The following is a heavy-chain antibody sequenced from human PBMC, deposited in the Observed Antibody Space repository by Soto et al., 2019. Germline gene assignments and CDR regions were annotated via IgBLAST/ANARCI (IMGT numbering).Heavy chain of an antibody. V-gene: IGHV4-34*01. CDR2: INHSGST. Sequence: QVQLQQWGAGLLKPSETLSLTCAVYGGSFSGYYWSWIRQPPGKGLEWSGEINHSGSTNYNPSLKSRVTITVDTSKIQFPLKLSSVTAADKAVYYCARAGEQWLVHWFDPWGQGTLVTVSS. CDR3: ARAGEQWLVHWFDP. J-gene: IGHJ5*02. CDR1: GGSFSGYY. D-gene: IGHD6-19*01.